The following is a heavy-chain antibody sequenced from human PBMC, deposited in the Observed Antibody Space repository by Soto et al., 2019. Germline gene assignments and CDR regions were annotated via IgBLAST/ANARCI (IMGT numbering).Heavy chain of an antibody. V-gene: IGHV3-23*01. CDR1: GFTFSTYA. CDR2: ISGSGGSI. J-gene: IGHJ6*02. CDR3: VKGYWKGDV. Sequence: VQLLESGGGLVQPGGSLRLSCAASGFTFSTYAMNWVRQAPGNGLEWVSAISGSGGSIHYADSVKGRFIISRDNSKNTLYLQMNSLRDEDTAVYHCVKGYWKGDVWGQGTTVTVSS. D-gene: IGHD1-1*01.